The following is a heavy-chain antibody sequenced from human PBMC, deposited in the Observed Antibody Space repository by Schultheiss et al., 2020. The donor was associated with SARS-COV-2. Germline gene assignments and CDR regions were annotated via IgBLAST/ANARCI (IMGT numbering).Heavy chain of an antibody. CDR1: GGSFSGYY. Sequence: SQTLSLTCAVYGGSFSGYYWSWIRQPPGKGLEWIGEINHSGSTNYNPSLKSRVTISVDTSKNQFSLKLSSVTAADTAVYYCASVGFYDILTGYFSYYYGMDVWGQGTTVTVSS. D-gene: IGHD3-9*01. CDR2: INHSGST. J-gene: IGHJ6*02. V-gene: IGHV4-34*01. CDR3: ASVGFYDILTGYFSYYYGMDV.